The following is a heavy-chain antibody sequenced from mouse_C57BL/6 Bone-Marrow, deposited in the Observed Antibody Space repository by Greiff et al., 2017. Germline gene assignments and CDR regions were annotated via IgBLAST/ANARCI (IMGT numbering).Heavy chain of an antibody. D-gene: IGHD1-1*01. CDR1: GYTFTSYG. Sequence: VQLQQSGAELARPGASVKLSCKASGYTFTSYGISWVKQRTGQGLEWIGEIYPRSGNTYFNEKFKGKATLTADKSSSTAYMELSSLTSEDSAVYFGAWGTVVATWDYAMDYWGQGTSVTVSS. V-gene: IGHV1-81*01. J-gene: IGHJ4*01. CDR3: AWGTVVATWDYAMDY. CDR2: IYPRSGNT.